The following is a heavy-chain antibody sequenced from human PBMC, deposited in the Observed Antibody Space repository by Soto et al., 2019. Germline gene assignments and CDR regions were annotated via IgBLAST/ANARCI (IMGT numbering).Heavy chain of an antibody. D-gene: IGHD6-13*01. CDR1: GWSFSGYY. CDR2: IYHSGTT. Sequence: SETLSLTCAVYGWSFSGYYWSGIRQPPWKGLEWIGEIYHSGTTNYSPSLKSRVNIAVDMSTNHFSLTLISVTAADTAVYYCAFPATADFDYWGKGILLTVS. V-gene: IGHV4-34*01. CDR3: AFPATADFDY. J-gene: IGHJ4*02.